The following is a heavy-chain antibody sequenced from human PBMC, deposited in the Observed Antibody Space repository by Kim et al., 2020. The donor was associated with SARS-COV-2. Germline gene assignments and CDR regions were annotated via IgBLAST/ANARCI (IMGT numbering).Heavy chain of an antibody. J-gene: IGHJ3*02. CDR1: GYSFTSYW. CDR2: IYPGDSDT. D-gene: IGHD2-2*01. CDR3: ARGRVPAAMYGAFDI. Sequence: GESLKISCKGSGYSFTSYWIGWVRQMPGKGLEWMGIIYPGDSDTRYSPSFQGQVTISADKSISTAYLQWSSLKASDTAMYYCARGRVPAAMYGAFDIWGQGTMVTVSS. V-gene: IGHV5-51*01.